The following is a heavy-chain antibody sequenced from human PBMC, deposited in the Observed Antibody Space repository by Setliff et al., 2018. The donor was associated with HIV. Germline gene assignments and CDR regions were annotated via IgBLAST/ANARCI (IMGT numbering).Heavy chain of an antibody. D-gene: IGHD1-1*01. Sequence: PSETLSLTCTVSGGSISSYYWSWIRQPPGEGLEWIGYIFYSGSTNYNPSLKSRVTISLNTSKNLFSLKLTSVTAADTAVYYCASAGSGTRAPPRYWGQGTLVTVSS. J-gene: IGHJ4*02. V-gene: IGHV4-59*01. CDR3: ASAGSGTRAPPRY. CDR1: GGSISSYY. CDR2: IFYSGST.